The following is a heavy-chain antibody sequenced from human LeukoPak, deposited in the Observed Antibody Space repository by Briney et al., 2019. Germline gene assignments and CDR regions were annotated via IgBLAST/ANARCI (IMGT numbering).Heavy chain of an antibody. CDR2: IYTSGST. Sequence: SETLSLTCTVSGGSITIYYWSWIRQPAGKGLEWIGRIYTSGSTYYNPSLKSRVTISVDTSKNQFSLKLSSVTAADTAVYYCARGGLIVVSPFDYWGQGTLVTVSS. V-gene: IGHV4-4*07. CDR1: GGSITIYY. D-gene: IGHD3-22*01. CDR3: ARGGLIVVSPFDY. J-gene: IGHJ4*02.